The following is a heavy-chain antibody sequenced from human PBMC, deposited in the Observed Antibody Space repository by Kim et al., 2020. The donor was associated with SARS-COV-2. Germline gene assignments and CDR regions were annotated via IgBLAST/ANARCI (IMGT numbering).Heavy chain of an antibody. V-gene: IGHV3-30*18. CDR3: AKATYYYGSGSPDPDY. D-gene: IGHD3-10*01. Sequence: GGSLRLSCAASGFTFSSYGMHWVRQAPGKGLEWVAVISYDGSNKYYADSVKGRFTISRDNSKNTLYLQMNSLRAEDTAVYYCAKATYYYGSGSPDPDYWG. J-gene: IGHJ4*01. CDR1: GFTFSSYG. CDR2: ISYDGSNK.